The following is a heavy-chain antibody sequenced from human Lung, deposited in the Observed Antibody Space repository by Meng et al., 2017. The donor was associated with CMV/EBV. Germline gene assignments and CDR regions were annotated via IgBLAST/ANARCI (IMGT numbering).Heavy chain of an antibody. CDR1: GFTVSSNY. V-gene: IGHV3-53*01. CDR2: IYSGGST. CDR3: ARVAYDFWSGFTYYFDY. D-gene: IGHD3-3*01. Sequence: GESLKISCAASGFTVSSNYMSWVRQAPGKGLEWVSVIYSGGSTYYADSVKGRFTISRDNSKNTLYLQMNSLRAEDTAVYYCARVAYDFWSGFTYYFDYWGQGTLVTSPQ. J-gene: IGHJ4*02.